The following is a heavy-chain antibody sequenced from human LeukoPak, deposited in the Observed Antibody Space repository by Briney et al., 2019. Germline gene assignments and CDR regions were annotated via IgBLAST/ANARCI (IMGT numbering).Heavy chain of an antibody. CDR1: GIPFSSFG. J-gene: IGHJ4*02. V-gene: IGHV3-30*02. D-gene: IGHD4-17*01. CDR3: AKGLSTAYFFDY. Sequence: GGSLRLSCAAPGIPFSSFGMHWLRQAPGKGLEWVAFIWYDGSNKYYADSVKGRFTISRDNSKNTLYLQMSSLRADDAAVYYCAKGLSTAYFFDYWGRGTLVTVSS. CDR2: IWYDGSNK.